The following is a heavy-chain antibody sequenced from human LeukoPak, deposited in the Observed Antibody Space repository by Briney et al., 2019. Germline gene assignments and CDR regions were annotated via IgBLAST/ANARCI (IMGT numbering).Heavy chain of an antibody. CDR2: IIPILGIA. V-gene: IGHV1-69*04. CDR1: GGTFSSYA. D-gene: IGHD6-13*01. J-gene: IGHJ5*02. Sequence: GASVKVSCKASGGTFSSYAISWVRQAPGRGLEWMGRIIPILGIANYAQKFQGRVTITADKSTSTAYMELSSLRSEDTAVYYCARGSSWYVNWFDPWGQGTLVTVSS. CDR3: ARGSSWYVNWFDP.